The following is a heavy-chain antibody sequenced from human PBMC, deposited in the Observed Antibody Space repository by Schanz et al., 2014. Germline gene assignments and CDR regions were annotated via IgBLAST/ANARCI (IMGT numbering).Heavy chain of an antibody. CDR1: GFSLDIFA. CDR3: VRVSFADPRLYRGMDRDIDY. Sequence: EVQLVESGGGLVEPGGSLRLSCATSGFSLDIFAMTWVRQAPGRGLEWVSSISTSGTYMYIADSLKGRLTISRDDAKKSMYLQMNNLRAEDTAVYYCVRVSFADPRLYRGMDRDIDYWGQGTLVTVSS. CDR2: ISTSGTYM. D-gene: IGHD5-18*01. J-gene: IGHJ4*02. V-gene: IGHV3-21*01.